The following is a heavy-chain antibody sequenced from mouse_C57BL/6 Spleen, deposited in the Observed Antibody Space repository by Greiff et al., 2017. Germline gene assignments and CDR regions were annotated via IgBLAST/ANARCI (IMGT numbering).Heavy chain of an antibody. J-gene: IGHJ4*01. Sequence: EVQVVESGEGLVKPGGSLKLSCAASGFTFSSYAMSWVRQTPEKRLAWVAYISSGGDYIYYAETVKGRFTITRDNARNTLYLQMSSLKSEDTAMYYCTRGSSFYYYAMDYWGQGTSVTVSS. CDR1: GFTFSSYA. D-gene: IGHD1-1*01. CDR3: TRGSSFYYYAMDY. V-gene: IGHV5-9-1*02. CDR2: ISSGGDYI.